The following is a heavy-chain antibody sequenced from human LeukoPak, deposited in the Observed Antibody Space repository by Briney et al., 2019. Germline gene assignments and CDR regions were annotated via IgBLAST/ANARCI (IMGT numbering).Heavy chain of an antibody. V-gene: IGHV3-30*02. D-gene: IGHD6-13*01. J-gene: IGHJ4*02. Sequence: PGRSLRLSCAASGFTFSNYGMHWVRQAPGKGLEWVAYIWYDGSNKYYGESVKGRFSLSRDNSRNTLYLQMNSLRAEDTAVYYCAKDYSSSYDYWGQGTLVTVSS. CDR3: AKDYSSSYDY. CDR1: GFTFSNYG. CDR2: IWYDGSNK.